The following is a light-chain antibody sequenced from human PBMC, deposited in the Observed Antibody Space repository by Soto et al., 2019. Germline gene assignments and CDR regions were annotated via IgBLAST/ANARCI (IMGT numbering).Light chain of an antibody. J-gene: IGKJ1*01. CDR2: RAL. CDR1: QSISIW. Sequence: DIQMTQSPSTLSASVGDTVTITCRASQSISIWLAWYQQKPGNAPNLLIYRALNFESGVPSRFSGSGSGTDFTLTISSLQPDDFATYYCQPCYSYPWTFGQGTKVEIK. CDR3: QPCYSYPWT. V-gene: IGKV1-5*03.